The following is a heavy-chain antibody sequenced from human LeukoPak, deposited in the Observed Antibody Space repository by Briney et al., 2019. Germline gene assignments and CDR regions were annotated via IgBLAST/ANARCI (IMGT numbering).Heavy chain of an antibody. Sequence: SETLSLTCTVSGGSISSSSYYWGWIRQPPGKGLEWIGDINHSGSTNYNPSLKSRVTISVDTSKNQFSLKLSSVTAADTAVYYCARGVVVAATLDYWGQGTLVTVSS. CDR2: INHSGST. CDR3: ARGVVVAATLDY. D-gene: IGHD2-15*01. CDR1: GGSISSSSYY. J-gene: IGHJ4*02. V-gene: IGHV4-39*07.